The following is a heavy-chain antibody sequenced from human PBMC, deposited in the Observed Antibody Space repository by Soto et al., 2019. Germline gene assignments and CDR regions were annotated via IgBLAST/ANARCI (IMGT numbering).Heavy chain of an antibody. CDR3: ARDYGYRFNAFDN. Sequence: GGSLRLSCAASGFTVSSNYMSWVRQAPGKGLEWVSVIYSGGSTYYADSVKGRFTISRDNSKNTLYLQMNSLRAEDTAVYYCARDYGYRFNAFDNWGQGTMVTVSS. J-gene: IGHJ3*02. D-gene: IGHD6-13*01. CDR2: IYSGGST. V-gene: IGHV3-53*01. CDR1: GFTVSSNY.